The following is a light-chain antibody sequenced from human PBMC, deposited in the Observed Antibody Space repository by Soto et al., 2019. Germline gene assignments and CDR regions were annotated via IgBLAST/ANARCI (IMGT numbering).Light chain of an antibody. CDR3: SSYTTTTTSCV. V-gene: IGLV2-14*01. Sequence: QSVVNPPASVSGSSWESIPLSCTGNSNGVGCYNYVSWYQQHPGQAPKLIIYAVTNRPSGVSTRFSGSKSGNRASLTISGLQAEDEADYYCSSYTTTTTSCVFGTGTKVTVL. CDR1: SNGVGCYNY. CDR2: AVT. J-gene: IGLJ1*01.